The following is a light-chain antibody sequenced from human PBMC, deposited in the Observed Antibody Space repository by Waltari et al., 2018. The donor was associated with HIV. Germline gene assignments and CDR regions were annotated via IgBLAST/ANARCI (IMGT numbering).Light chain of an antibody. V-gene: IGLV3-25*03. CDR1: ILPTQY. CDR3: QSADSSGTYAV. J-gene: IGLJ7*01. CDR2: KDS. Sequence: SYELTPPPSVSVSPGQTPRITCSGDILPTQYAYWYQQKPGQAPVVVIYKDSERPSGIPERFSGSSSGTTVTFTISGVQAEDEADYYCQSADSSGTYAVFGGGTQLTVL.